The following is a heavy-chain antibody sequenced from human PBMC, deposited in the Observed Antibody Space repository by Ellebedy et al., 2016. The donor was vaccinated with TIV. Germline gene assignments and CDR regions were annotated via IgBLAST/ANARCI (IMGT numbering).Heavy chain of an antibody. CDR3: AKMWDILTGYLDY. CDR1: GFTLSSSW. Sequence: GESLKISCVDSGFTLSSSWMHWVRQGPAKGLEWVSRINKEATSTGYAESVRGRFTISRDNSKNTLYLQMNSLRAEDTAIYYCAKMWDILTGYLDYWGQGTLVTVSS. CDR2: INKEATST. J-gene: IGHJ4*02. V-gene: IGHV3-74*01. D-gene: IGHD3-9*01.